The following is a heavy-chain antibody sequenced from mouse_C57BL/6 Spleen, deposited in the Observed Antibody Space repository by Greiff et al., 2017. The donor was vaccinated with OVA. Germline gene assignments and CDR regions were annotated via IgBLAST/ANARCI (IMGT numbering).Heavy chain of an antibody. CDR2: INPYNGGT. J-gene: IGHJ3*01. CDR1: GYTFTDYY. V-gene: IGHV1-19*01. CDR3: ARSDDGYYGFAY. Sequence: EVHLVESGPVLVKPGASVKMSCKASGYTFTDYYMNWVKQSHGKSLEWIGVINPYNGGTSYNQKFKGKATLTVDKSSSTAYMELNSLTSEDSAVYYCARSDDGYYGFAYWGQGTLVTVSA. D-gene: IGHD2-3*01.